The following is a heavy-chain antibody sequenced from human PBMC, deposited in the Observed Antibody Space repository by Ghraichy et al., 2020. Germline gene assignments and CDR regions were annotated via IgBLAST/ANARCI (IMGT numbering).Heavy chain of an antibody. Sequence: SETLSLTCTVSGGSISSTNHYWGWIRQSPGKGLEWIGSIYYSGSTYYNPSLKSRDSISVDTSKNQFSLNLSSVTAADTAMFYCARHYYGVNPRGYWFFDVCGRGTLVTVSS. J-gene: IGHJ2*01. CDR1: GGSISSTNHY. D-gene: IGHD4/OR15-4a*01. CDR2: IYYSGST. V-gene: IGHV4-39*01. CDR3: ARHYYGVNPRGYWFFDV.